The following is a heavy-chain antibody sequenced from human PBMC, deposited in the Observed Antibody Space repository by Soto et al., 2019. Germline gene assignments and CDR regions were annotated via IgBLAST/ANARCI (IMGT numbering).Heavy chain of an antibody. CDR1: GFTFSSYA. CDR3: AKDLGVVVVSGAFDI. V-gene: IGHV3-23*01. J-gene: IGHJ3*02. D-gene: IGHD2-15*01. CDR2: ISGSGGST. Sequence: GWSLRLSCAASGFTFSSYAMSWVRQAPGKGLEWVSAISGSGGSTYYADSVKGRFTISRDNSKNTLYLQMNSLRAEDTAVYYCAKDLGVVVVSGAFDIWGQGTMVTVSA.